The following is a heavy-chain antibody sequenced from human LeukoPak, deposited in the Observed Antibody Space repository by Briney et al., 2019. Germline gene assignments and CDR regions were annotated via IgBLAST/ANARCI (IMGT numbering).Heavy chain of an antibody. CDR1: GGSFSGYY. CDR3: ARFGMVRGVINY. V-gene: IGHV4-34*01. CDR2: INHSGST. J-gene: IGHJ4*02. Sequence: SETLSLTCAVYGGSFSGYYWSWLRQPPGKGLEWIGEINHSGSTNYNPSLKSRVTISVDTSKNQFSLKLSSVTAADTAVYYCARFGMVRGVINYWGQGTLVTVSS. D-gene: IGHD3-10*01.